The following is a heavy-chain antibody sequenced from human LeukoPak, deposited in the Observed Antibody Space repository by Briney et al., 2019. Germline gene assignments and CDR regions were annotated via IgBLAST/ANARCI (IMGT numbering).Heavy chain of an antibody. J-gene: IGHJ4*01. Sequence: GGSLRLSCAASGFTFSSYGMHWVRQAPGKGLEWVAVISYDGSNKYYADSVKGRFTISRDNSKNTLYLQMNSLRAEDTAVYYCAKDAGSYSYYHNDAIDYWGQGTMVTVSS. CDR3: AKDAGSYSYYHNDAIDY. V-gene: IGHV3-30*18. D-gene: IGHD1-1*01. CDR2: ISYDGSNK. CDR1: GFTFSSYG.